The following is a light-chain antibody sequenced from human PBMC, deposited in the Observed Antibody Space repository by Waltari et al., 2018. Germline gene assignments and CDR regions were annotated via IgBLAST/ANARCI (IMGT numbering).Light chain of an antibody. CDR3: QQLHSYPIT. V-gene: IGKV1-33*01. CDR1: QDISNF. CDR2: DAS. J-gene: IGKJ5*01. Sequence: DIQMTQSPSSLSASVGDRVTITCQASQDISNFLNWYQQKPGKAPKLLIYDASILQTGVPSRFRGRGSGSDFTLTISSLEPEDFATYYCQQLHSYPITFGQGTRLEIK.